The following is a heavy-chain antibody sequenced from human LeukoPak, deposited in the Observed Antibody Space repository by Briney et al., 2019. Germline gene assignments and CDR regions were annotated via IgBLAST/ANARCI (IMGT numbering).Heavy chain of an antibody. V-gene: IGHV1-2*02. Sequence: ASVKVSCKASGYTFTGYYMHWVRQAPGHGLEWMGWINPNSGGTNYAQKFQGRVTMTRDTSISTAYMELSRLRSDDTAVYYCARGKDIVLGRGLPIDYWGQGTLVTVSS. CDR2: INPNSGGT. D-gene: IGHD2-8*02. CDR1: GYTFTGYY. CDR3: ARGKDIVLGRGLPIDY. J-gene: IGHJ4*02.